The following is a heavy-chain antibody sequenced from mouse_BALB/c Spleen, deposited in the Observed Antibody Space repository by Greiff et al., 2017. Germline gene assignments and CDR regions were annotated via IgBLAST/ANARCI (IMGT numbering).Heavy chain of an antibody. CDR3: ARDPYGSSYGFAY. Sequence: VQLKESGGGLVQPGGSRKLSCAASGFTFSSFGMHWVRQAPEKGLEWVAYISSGSSTIYYADTVKGRFTISRDNPKNTLFLQMTSLRSEDTAMYYCARDPYGSSYGFAYWGQGTLVTVSA. V-gene: IGHV5-17*02. CDR2: ISSGSSTI. CDR1: GFTFSSFG. D-gene: IGHD1-1*01. J-gene: IGHJ3*01.